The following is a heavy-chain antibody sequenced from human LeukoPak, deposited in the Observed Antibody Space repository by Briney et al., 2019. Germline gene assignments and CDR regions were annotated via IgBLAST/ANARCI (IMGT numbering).Heavy chain of an antibody. CDR3: ARRYYYNLGSFPFDF. CDR1: GGPFSGYF. V-gene: IGHV4-34*01. Sequence: SETLSLTCAVSGGPFSGYFWSWIRQSSGKGLEWIGEIHNSGTTNYNPSLNSRVTISEDTSKNQFYLNLSSVTAADTAVYYCARRYYYNLGSFPFDFWGQGTLVTVAS. D-gene: IGHD3-10*01. CDR2: IHNSGTT. J-gene: IGHJ4*02.